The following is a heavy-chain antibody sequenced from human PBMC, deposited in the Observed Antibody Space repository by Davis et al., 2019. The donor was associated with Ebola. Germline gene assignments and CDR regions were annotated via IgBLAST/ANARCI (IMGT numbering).Heavy chain of an antibody. CDR3: ARLRFSAYTNHVPNWFDP. CDR2: VHHSGST. Sequence: PSETLSLTCTVSGASINTLIDHWAWIRQPPGKGLALLARVHHSGSTQYNLSLASRVTISLDTSKNQFSLNLASVTAADTAVYFCARLRFSAYTNHVPNWFDPWGQGALVTVSS. V-gene: IGHV4-39*01. J-gene: IGHJ5*02. D-gene: IGHD1-14*01. CDR1: GASINTLIDH.